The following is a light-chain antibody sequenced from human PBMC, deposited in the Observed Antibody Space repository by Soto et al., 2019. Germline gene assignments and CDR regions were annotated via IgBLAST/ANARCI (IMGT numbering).Light chain of an antibody. V-gene: IGKV3-20*01. Sequence: IVLTQSPGTLSLSPGDRATLSCRGNQSGRASFLAWHQQKPGQAPRLLIYAASTRAAGIPDRFSGSGSGADFTLTISRLEPEDFAVYYCHQYGPSPGWTFGQGTKVEIK. CDR2: AAS. CDR3: HQYGPSPGWT. CDR1: QSGRASF. J-gene: IGKJ1*01.